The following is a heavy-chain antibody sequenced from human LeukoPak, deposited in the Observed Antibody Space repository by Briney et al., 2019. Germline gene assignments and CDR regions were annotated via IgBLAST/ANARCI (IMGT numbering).Heavy chain of an antibody. Sequence: SETLSLTCAVYGGSFSGYYWSWIRQPPGKGLEWIGEINHSGSTNYNPSLKSRVTISVDTSKNQFSLKLSSVTAADTAVYYCARCNGFGPDYWGQGTLVTVSS. CDR1: GGSFSGYY. D-gene: IGHD3-10*01. V-gene: IGHV4-34*01. J-gene: IGHJ4*02. CDR3: ARCNGFGPDY. CDR2: INHSGST.